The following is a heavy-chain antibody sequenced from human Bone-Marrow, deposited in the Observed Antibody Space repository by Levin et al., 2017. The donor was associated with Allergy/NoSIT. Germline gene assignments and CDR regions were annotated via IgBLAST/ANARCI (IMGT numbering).Heavy chain of an antibody. Sequence: GGSLRLSCAASGFNFRLYAMSWVRQAPGKGLQWVSGIDGGGSHTYYTDSVKGRFTISRDNSKNTLSLEMHSLEAEDTAVYYCARSFQGAAAHHGLDYWGPGTLVAVSS. V-gene: IGHV3-23*01. D-gene: IGHD1-26*01. J-gene: IGHJ4*02. CDR1: GFNFRLYA. CDR3: ARSFQGAAAHHGLDY. CDR2: IDGGGSHT.